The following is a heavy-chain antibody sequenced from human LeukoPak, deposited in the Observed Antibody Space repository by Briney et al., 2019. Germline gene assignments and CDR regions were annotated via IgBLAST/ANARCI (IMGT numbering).Heavy chain of an antibody. CDR3: AKEALRYFDY. Sequence: GRSLRLYCAASGFTFSSYGMHWVRQAPGKGLEWVAVIWYDGSNKYYADSVKGRFTISRDNSKNTLYLQMNSLRAEDTAVYYCAKEALRYFDYWGQGTLVTVSS. V-gene: IGHV3-33*06. D-gene: IGHD3-16*01. CDR2: IWYDGSNK. J-gene: IGHJ4*02. CDR1: GFTFSSYG.